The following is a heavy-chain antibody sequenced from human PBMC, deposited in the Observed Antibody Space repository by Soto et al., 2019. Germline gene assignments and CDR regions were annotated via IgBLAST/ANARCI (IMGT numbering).Heavy chain of an antibody. Sequence: SETLSLTCAVYGGSFSGYYWSWIRQPPGKGLEWIGEINHSGSTNYNPSLKSRVTISVDTSKNQFSLKLSSVTAADTAVYYCARAVRWNTNWFDPWGQGTLVTVSS. CDR2: INHSGST. J-gene: IGHJ5*02. D-gene: IGHD1-1*01. CDR1: GGSFSGYY. V-gene: IGHV4-34*01. CDR3: ARAVRWNTNWFDP.